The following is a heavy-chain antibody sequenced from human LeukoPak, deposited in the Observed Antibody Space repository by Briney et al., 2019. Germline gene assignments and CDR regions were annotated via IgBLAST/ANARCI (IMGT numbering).Heavy chain of an antibody. CDR1: GGSIRSYY. V-gene: IGHV4-4*07. CDR3: ARDVGGYNYGYSLDY. J-gene: IGHJ4*02. CDR2: IYTSGST. Sequence: MTSETLSLTCTVSGGSIRSYYWNWIRQPAGKGLEWIGRIYTSGSTSYNSSLKSRVTMSVDTSKNQFSLKLSSVTAADTAVYYCARDVGGYNYGYSLDYWGQGTLVSVSS. D-gene: IGHD5-18*01.